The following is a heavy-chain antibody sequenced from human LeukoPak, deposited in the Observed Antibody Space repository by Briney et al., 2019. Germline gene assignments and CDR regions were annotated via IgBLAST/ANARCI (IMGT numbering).Heavy chain of an antibody. CDR1: GFTVSSNY. CDR3: ARHSSSWYFAFDI. J-gene: IGHJ3*02. Sequence: GGSLRLSCAASGFTVSSNYMSWVRQAPGKGLEWVSIIYSGGSAYYADSVKGRFTISRDNSKNTLYLQMNSLRAEDTAVYYCARHSSSWYFAFDIWGQGTMVTVSS. D-gene: IGHD6-13*01. V-gene: IGHV3-66*04. CDR2: IYSGGSA.